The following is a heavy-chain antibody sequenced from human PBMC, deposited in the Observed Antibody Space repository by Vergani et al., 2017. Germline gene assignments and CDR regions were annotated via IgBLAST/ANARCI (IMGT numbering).Heavy chain of an antibody. CDR1: ENTFSSYP. Sequence: QVQLVQSGAEVKKPGSSVKVSCKASENTFSSYPFSWVRQASGQGLEWMGRIIPMVDVTNYAQKFQGRVTITANKSTYTAYMELTGLTSEATAIYYCARGYAGTHFAGRVGRFFGSWGQGTLITVSS. CDR2: IIPMVDVT. CDR3: ARGYAGTHFAGRVGRFFGS. D-gene: IGHD5-12*01. J-gene: IGHJ4*02. V-gene: IGHV1-69*02.